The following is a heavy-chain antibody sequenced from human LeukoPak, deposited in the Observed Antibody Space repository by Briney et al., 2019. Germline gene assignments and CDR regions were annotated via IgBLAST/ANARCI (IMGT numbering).Heavy chain of an antibody. CDR3: AKDGVPWFGELKYYMDV. CDR2: IYYDGSNK. Sequence: GGSLRLSCAASGFTFSSYGMHWVRQAPGKGLEWLAVIYYDGSNKYYADSVKGRFTISRDNSKNTLYLQMNSLRAEDTAVYYCAKDGVPWFGELKYYMDVWGKGTTVTVSS. CDR1: GFTFSSYG. J-gene: IGHJ6*03. D-gene: IGHD3-10*01. V-gene: IGHV3-33*06.